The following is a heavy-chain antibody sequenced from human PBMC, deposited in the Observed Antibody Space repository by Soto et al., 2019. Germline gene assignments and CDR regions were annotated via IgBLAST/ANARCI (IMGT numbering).Heavy chain of an antibody. CDR3: ARHRKSGYDWLEYYYSMDV. D-gene: IGHD5-12*01. Sequence: GESLKISCKGSGYSFPSYWIGWVRQMPGKGLEWMGIIYPGDSDTRYSPSFQGQVTISADKSISTAYLQWSSLKASDTAMHYCARHRKSGYDWLEYYYSMDVWGQGTKVTVSS. J-gene: IGHJ6*02. CDR1: GYSFPSYW. V-gene: IGHV5-51*01. CDR2: IYPGDSDT.